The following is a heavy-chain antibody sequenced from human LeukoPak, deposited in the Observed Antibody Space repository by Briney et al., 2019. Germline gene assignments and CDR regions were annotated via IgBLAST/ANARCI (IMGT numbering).Heavy chain of an antibody. D-gene: IGHD3-10*01. CDR3: ARGKPYGSEFLYFDY. CDR2: IIPIFGTA. J-gene: IGHJ4*02. CDR1: GGTFSSYA. V-gene: IGHV1-69*13. Sequence: ASVKVSCKASGGTFSSYAISWVRQAPGQGLEWMGGIIPIFGTANYAQKLQGRVTITADESTSTAYMELSSLRSEDTAVYYCARGKPYGSEFLYFDYWGQGTLVTVSS.